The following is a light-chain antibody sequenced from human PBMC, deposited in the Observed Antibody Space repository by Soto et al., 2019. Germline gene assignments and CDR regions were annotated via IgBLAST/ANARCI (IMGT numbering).Light chain of an antibody. CDR1: RSVSSSY. CDR2: DAS. Sequence: EIVLTQSPATLSLSPGERATLSCGASRSVSSSYLAWYQQKPGLAPRLLIYDASSRATGIPDRFSGSGSGTDFTLTISRLEPEDFAVYYCQQYGSSPGTFGQGTKLEIK. V-gene: IGKV3D-20*01. CDR3: QQYGSSPGT. J-gene: IGKJ2*01.